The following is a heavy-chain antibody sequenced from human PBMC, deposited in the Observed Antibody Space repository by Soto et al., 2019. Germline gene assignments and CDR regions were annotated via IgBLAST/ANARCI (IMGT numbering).Heavy chain of an antibody. CDR3: VITDSGRERGY. V-gene: IGHV3-48*02. CDR2: ISTSSTAI. Sequence: EVQLVESGGGFVQRGGSLRLSCAVSGLTFSTNTINWVRQAPGKGLEWVSYISTSSTAIYYADSVKGRFTISRDDAKSSLYLQMNSLRDEDTAVYYCVITDSGRERGYRGQGTLVTVSS. CDR1: GLTFSTNT. D-gene: IGHD3-10*01. J-gene: IGHJ4*02.